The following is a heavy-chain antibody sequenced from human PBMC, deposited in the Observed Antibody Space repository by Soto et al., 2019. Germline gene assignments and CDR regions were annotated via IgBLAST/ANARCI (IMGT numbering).Heavy chain of an antibody. CDR1: GYTFTSYG. J-gene: IGHJ3*02. D-gene: IGHD3-22*01. Sequence: ASVKVSCKASGYTFTSYGISWVRQAPGQGLEWMGWISAYNGNTNYAQKLQGRVTMTTDTSTSTAYMELRSLRSDDTAVYYCARGLNYYYDSSGYGDAFGIWGQGTMVTVSS. V-gene: IGHV1-18*01. CDR2: ISAYNGNT. CDR3: ARGLNYYYDSSGYGDAFGI.